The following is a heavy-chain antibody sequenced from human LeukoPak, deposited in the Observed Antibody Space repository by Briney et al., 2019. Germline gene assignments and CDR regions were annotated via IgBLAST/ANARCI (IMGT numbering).Heavy chain of an antibody. CDR2: INPNSGGT. CDR1: GYTFTGYY. V-gene: IGHV1-2*02. J-gene: IGHJ1*01. CDR3: ARDDCSGGSCYLGVDQH. D-gene: IGHD2-15*01. Sequence: ASVKVSCKASGYTFTGYYMHWVRQAPGQGLEWMGWINPNSGGTNYAQKFQGRVTMTTDTSTSTAYMELRSLRSDDTAVYYCARDDCSGGSCYLGVDQHWGQGTLVTVSS.